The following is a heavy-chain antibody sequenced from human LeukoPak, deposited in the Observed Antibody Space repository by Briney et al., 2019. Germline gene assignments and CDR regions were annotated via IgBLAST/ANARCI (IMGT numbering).Heavy chain of an antibody. CDR1: GFSFSRNG. Sequence: GGSLRLSCAASGFSFSRNGMHWVRQGPDQGQGWVGVIWFDGSEKYYADSVRGRFTISRDDSKNTLYLQLNNLRVEDTAVYYCVKRATGVMVTDLGDPFGLWGPGTMVSVSS. V-gene: IGHV3-33*06. CDR3: VKRATGVMVTDLGDPFGL. J-gene: IGHJ3*01. D-gene: IGHD2-21*02. CDR2: IWFDGSEK.